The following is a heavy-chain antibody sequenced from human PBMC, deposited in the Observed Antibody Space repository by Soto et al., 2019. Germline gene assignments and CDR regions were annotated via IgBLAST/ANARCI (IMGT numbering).Heavy chain of an antibody. V-gene: IGHV4-30-4*01. D-gene: IGHD5-18*01. CDR1: GDSVSSVGFH. CDR2: IYNSGST. Sequence: SETLSLTCTVSGDSVSSVGFHWAWLRQPPGKGLEWIGYIYNSGSTYYNPSLESRIMMTIDTTKHQFSLNLSSVTAADTAVFYCGRGQTAIDVWGQGTTVTVSS. CDR3: GRGQTAIDV. J-gene: IGHJ6*02.